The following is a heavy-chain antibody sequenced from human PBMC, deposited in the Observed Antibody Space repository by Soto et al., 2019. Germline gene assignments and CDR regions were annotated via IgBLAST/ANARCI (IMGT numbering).Heavy chain of an antibody. CDR3: GRDLTSGDY. D-gene: IGHD3-9*01. CDR2: INPNGGST. CDR1: GYIFTNYY. J-gene: IGHJ4*02. Sequence: QAQLVQSGAEVKNPGASVKLSCKASGYIFTNYYIHWVRQAPGQGLEWMAIINPNGGSTNYAQEFQRRVTLARNTITTTVYMELSSLRSEATAIYYCGRDLTSGDYWGQGTLVTVSS. V-gene: IGHV1-46*01.